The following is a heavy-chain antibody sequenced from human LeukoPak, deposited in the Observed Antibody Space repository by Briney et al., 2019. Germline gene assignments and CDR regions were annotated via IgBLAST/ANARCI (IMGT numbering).Heavy chain of an antibody. J-gene: IGHJ4*02. CDR2: ISSSRRSI. Sequence: GGSLRLSCAASGFTFSLFGMTWVRQAPGKGLEWISYISSSRRSINYADSVKGRFTISRDNAKNSLYLQMNNLRAEDTAVYYCARDGDSGGYYYGPFDNWGQGTLVTVSS. D-gene: IGHD3-22*01. CDR3: ARDGDSGGYYYGPFDN. V-gene: IGHV3-48*04. CDR1: GFTFSLFG.